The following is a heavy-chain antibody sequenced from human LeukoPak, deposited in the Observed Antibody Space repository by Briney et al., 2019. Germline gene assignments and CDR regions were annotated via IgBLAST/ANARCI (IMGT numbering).Heavy chain of an antibody. D-gene: IGHD6-19*01. V-gene: IGHV1-8*01. CDR2: MNPNSGNT. Sequence: GASVTVSCKASGYTFTSYDINWVRQATGQGLEWMGWMNPNSGNTGYAQKFQGRVTMTRKTSISTAYMELSSLRSEDTAVYYCARGPQYSSGWYDYWGQGTLVTVSS. CDR1: GYTFTSYD. CDR3: ARGPQYSSGWYDY. J-gene: IGHJ4*02.